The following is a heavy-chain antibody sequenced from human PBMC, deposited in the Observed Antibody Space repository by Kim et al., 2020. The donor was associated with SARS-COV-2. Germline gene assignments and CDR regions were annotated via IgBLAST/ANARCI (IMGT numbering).Heavy chain of an antibody. CDR3: ARPGSVSGRRYFDY. J-gene: IGHJ4*02. Sequence: ASVKVSCKASGYTFTSYDINWVRQATGQGLEWMGWMNPNSGNTGYAQKFQGRVTMTRNTSISTAYMELSSLSSEDTAVYYCARPGSVSGRRYFDYWGQGILVTVSS. V-gene: IGHV1-8*01. CDR2: MNPNSGNT. CDR1: GYTFTSYD. D-gene: IGHD3-10*01.